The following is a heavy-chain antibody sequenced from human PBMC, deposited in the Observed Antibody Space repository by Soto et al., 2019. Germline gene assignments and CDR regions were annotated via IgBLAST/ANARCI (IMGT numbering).Heavy chain of an antibody. D-gene: IGHD1-1*01. CDR3: ARGRYGDY. Sequence: QIHLVPSGAAVKKPGASVKVSCKGSGYGFTTYGITWVRQAPGKGLEWMAWISAHNGNTNYAQKLQGRVTVTRDTSTSTAYMELSSLRSDDTAVYYCARGRYGDYWGQGALVTVSS. CDR2: ISAHNGNT. CDR1: GYGFTTYG. V-gene: IGHV1-18*01. J-gene: IGHJ4*02.